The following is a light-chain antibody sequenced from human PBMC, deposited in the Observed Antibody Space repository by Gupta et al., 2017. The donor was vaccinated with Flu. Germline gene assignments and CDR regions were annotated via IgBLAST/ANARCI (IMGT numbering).Light chain of an antibody. V-gene: IGKV1-39*01. Sequence: DIQMTQSPSSLSASVGDRVTITCRASQTISIYLNWYQQKPGKAPKFLIYAASSLQSGAPSRFSGSGSGTDFTLTISNLQPEDFATYYCQQSYSTMYTFGQGTKLEI. J-gene: IGKJ2*01. CDR2: AAS. CDR1: QTISIY. CDR3: QQSYSTMYT.